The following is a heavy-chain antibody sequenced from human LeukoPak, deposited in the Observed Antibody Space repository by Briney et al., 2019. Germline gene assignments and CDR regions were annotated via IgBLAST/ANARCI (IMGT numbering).Heavy chain of an antibody. Sequence: GGSLRLSCAASGFTFSSYTMNWVRQAPGKGLEWVALISDDGNNKYYTNSVKGRFTISRDNSKNTLYLQMNSLRAEDTAVYYCATRTSGAFDFWGQGTMVIVS. CDR2: ISDDGNNK. V-gene: IGHV3-30-3*01. J-gene: IGHJ3*01. CDR3: ATRTSGAFDF. CDR1: GFTFSSYT.